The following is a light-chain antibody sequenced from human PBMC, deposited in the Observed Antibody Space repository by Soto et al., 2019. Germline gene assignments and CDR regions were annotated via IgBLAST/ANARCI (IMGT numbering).Light chain of an antibody. CDR3: SPYTSTITYV. CDR2: EVN. V-gene: IGLV2-18*02. CDR1: SSDVGSYNR. J-gene: IGLJ1*01. Sequence: QSVLTQPPSVSGSPGQSVAISCTGASSDVGSYNRVSWYQQPPGTAPKVMIYEVNNRPSGVPDRFSGSKSGNTASLTISGLQSEDEADYYCSPYTSTITYVFGTGPKHTVL.